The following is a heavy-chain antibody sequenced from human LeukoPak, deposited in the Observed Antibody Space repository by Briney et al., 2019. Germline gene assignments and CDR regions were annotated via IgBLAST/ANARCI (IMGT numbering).Heavy chain of an antibody. Sequence: SETLSLTCAVYGGSFSGYYWSWIRQPPGKGLDWIGEINHSGSTNYNPSLKSRVTISVDTSKNQFSLKLSSVTAADTAVYYCARTTEGGYTYDYFYFYYMDVWGKGTTVTISS. CDR2: INHSGST. CDR3: ARTTEGGYTYDYFYFYYMDV. D-gene: IGHD5-18*01. J-gene: IGHJ6*03. CDR1: GGSFSGYY. V-gene: IGHV4-34*01.